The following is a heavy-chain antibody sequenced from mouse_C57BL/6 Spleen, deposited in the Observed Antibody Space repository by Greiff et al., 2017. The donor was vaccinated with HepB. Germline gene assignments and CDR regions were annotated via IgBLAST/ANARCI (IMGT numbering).Heavy chain of an antibody. V-gene: IGHV1-42*01. CDR2: INPSTGGT. D-gene: IGHD2-4*01. Sequence: EVQLQQSGPELVKPGASVKISCKASGYSFTGYYMNWVKQSPEKSLEWIGEINPSTGGTTYNQKFKAKATLTVDKSSSTAYMQLKSLTSEDSAVDYCARPLRRQDDSMDYWGQGTSVTVSA. J-gene: IGHJ4*01. CDR1: GYSFTGYY. CDR3: ARPLRRQDDSMDY.